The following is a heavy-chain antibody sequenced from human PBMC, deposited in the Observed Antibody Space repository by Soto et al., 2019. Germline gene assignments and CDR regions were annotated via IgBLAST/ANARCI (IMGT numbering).Heavy chain of an antibody. Sequence: SETLSLTCAVYGGSFSGYYWSWIRQPPGKGLEWIGEINHSGSTNYNPSLKSRVTISVDTSKNQFSLKLSSVTAADTAGYYCARTGDYCSSTSCSRIAVAGKPWWFDPWGQGTLVTVSS. CDR3: ARTGDYCSSTSCSRIAVAGKPWWFDP. J-gene: IGHJ5*02. CDR1: GGSFSGYY. V-gene: IGHV4-34*01. CDR2: INHSGST. D-gene: IGHD2-2*01.